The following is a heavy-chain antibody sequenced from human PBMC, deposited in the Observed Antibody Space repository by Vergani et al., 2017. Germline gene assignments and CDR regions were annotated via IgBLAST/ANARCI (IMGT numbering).Heavy chain of an antibody. Sequence: QVQLQESGPGLVKPSQTLSLTCTVSGGSISSGDYYWSWIRQPPGKGLEWIGYIYYSGSTYYNPSLKSRVTISVDTSKNQFSLKLSSVTAADTAVYYCARDKLGYSGYDYGYYFDYWGQGTLVTVSS. CDR3: ARDKLGYSGYDYGYYFDY. V-gene: IGHV4-30-4*08. D-gene: IGHD5-12*01. J-gene: IGHJ4*02. CDR2: IYYSGST. CDR1: GGSISSGDYY.